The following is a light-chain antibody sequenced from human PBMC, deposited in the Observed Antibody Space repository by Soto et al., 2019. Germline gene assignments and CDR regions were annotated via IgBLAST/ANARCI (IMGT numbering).Light chain of an antibody. V-gene: IGKV1-33*01. Sequence: DIQMTQSPSSLSASVGDRVTITCQASQDINKNLIWYQQKPGKAPKLLIYDASDLETGVPSRFSGRGSGTGFTFTNSSLQPEDFATYYCQQYERPPLTFGQGTRLEIK. CDR2: DAS. CDR3: QQYERPPLT. CDR1: QDINKN. J-gene: IGKJ5*01.